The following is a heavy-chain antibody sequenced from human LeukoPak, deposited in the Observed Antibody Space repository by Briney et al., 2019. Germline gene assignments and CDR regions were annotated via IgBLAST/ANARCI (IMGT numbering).Heavy chain of an antibody. Sequence: SETLSLTCAVSVYSISSGYYWGWIRHPPAQGLEWIGSIYHSGSTYYNPSLKSRVTISVDTSKNQFSLKLSSVTAADTAVYYCARHVYVSYYYYYMDVWGKGTTVTVSS. D-gene: IGHD1-14*01. CDR3: ARHVYVSYYYYYMDV. J-gene: IGHJ6*03. CDR2: IYHSGST. V-gene: IGHV4-38-2*01. CDR1: VYSISSGYY.